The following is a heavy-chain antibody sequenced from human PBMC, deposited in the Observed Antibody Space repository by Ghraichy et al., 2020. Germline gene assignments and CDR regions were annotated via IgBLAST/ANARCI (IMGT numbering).Heavy chain of an antibody. J-gene: IGHJ6*02. D-gene: IGHD2-8*01. Sequence: GALRLSCAASGFTFSSYVMHWVRQAPGKGLEWVAVISYDGSNKYYADSVKGRFTISRDNSKNTLYLQVNSLRVEDTAVYYCARGDLMGGDYYYYGMDVWGQGTTVTVSS. CDR1: GFTFSSYV. CDR2: ISYDGSNK. CDR3: ARGDLMGGDYYYYGMDV. V-gene: IGHV3-30*04.